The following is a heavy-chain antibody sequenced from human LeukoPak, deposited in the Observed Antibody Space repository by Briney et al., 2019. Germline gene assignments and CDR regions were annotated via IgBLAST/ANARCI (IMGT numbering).Heavy chain of an antibody. CDR1: GFTFSYYS. CDR3: AKVWATYYFDY. Sequence: GWSLRLSCVACGFTFSYYSMNWVRQAPGKGLEWVSYISISGSTYYADSVKGRFTISGDNSKNTLFLQMNSLRAEDTAVYYCAKVWATYYFDYWGQGTLVTVSS. CDR2: ISISGST. D-gene: IGHD5-12*01. J-gene: IGHJ4*02. V-gene: IGHV3-23*01.